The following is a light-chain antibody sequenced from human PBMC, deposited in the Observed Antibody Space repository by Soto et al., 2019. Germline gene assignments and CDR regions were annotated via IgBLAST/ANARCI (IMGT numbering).Light chain of an antibody. J-gene: IGLJ3*02. V-gene: IGLV2-11*01. CDR3: CSYVGGWV. CDR1: SSDFGGYKY. CDR2: DVS. Sequence: QSVLTQPRSVSGSPGQSVSISCAGTSSDFGGYKYVSWYQQHPGKAPKLMIFDVSELPSGVPDRFSGSKPGNTASLTISGLRAEDEADYFCCSYVGGWVFGGGTKVTVL.